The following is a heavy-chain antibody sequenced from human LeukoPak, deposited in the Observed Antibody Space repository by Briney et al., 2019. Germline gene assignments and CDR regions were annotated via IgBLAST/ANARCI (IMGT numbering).Heavy chain of an antibody. CDR3: GSENYYDSSGYFNWFDP. Sequence: SSETLSLTCTVSGGSISSGSYYWSWIRQPAGKGLEWIGRIYTSGSTNYNPSLKSRVTISVDTSKNQFSLQLSSVTAADTAVYYCGSENYYDSSGYFNWFDPWGQGTLVTVSS. CDR2: IYTSGST. J-gene: IGHJ5*02. D-gene: IGHD3-22*01. V-gene: IGHV4-61*02. CDR1: GGSISSGSYY.